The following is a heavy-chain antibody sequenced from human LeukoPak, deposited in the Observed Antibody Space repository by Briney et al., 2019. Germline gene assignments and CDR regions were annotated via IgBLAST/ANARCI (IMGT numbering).Heavy chain of an antibody. CDR2: IYYSGST. V-gene: IGHV4-39*01. Sequence: SETLSLTCTVSGGSISSSSYYWGWIRQPPGKGLEWIGSIYYSGSTYYKPSLKSRVTISVDTSKNQFSLKLSSVTAADTAVYYCARLRDDFWSGYSYRYFDYWGQGTLVTVSS. D-gene: IGHD3-3*01. CDR1: GGSISSSSYY. CDR3: ARLRDDFWSGYSYRYFDY. J-gene: IGHJ4*02.